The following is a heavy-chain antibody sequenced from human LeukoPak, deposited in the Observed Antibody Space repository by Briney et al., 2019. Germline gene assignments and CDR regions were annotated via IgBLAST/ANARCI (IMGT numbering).Heavy chain of an antibody. CDR1: GGSFSGYY. V-gene: IGHV4-34*01. CDR2: INHSGST. Sequence: PSETLSLTCAVYGGSFSGYYWSWIRQPPGRGLEWIGEINHSGSTNYNPSLKSRVTISVDTSKNQFSLKLSSVTAADTAVYYCARVATPVTIFGVVYTRYYFDYWGQGTLVTVSS. D-gene: IGHD3-3*01. CDR3: ARVATPVTIFGVVYTRYYFDY. J-gene: IGHJ4*02.